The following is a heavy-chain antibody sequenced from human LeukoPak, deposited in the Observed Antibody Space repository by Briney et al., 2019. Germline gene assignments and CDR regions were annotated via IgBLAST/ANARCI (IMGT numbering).Heavy chain of an antibody. V-gene: IGHV1-18*01. CDR2: ISAYNGNT. D-gene: IGHD6-13*01. CDR3: ARELSSTWYSNWFDP. Sequence: GASVKVSCKASGYTFTSYGISWVRQAPGQGLEWMGWISAYNGNTNYALKLQGRVTMTADTSTSTAYMELRSLRSDDTAMYYCARELSSTWYSNWFDPWGQGTLVTVSS. CDR1: GYTFTSYG. J-gene: IGHJ5*02.